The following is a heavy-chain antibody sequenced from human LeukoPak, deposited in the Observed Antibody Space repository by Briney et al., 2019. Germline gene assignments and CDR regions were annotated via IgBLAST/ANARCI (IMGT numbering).Heavy chain of an antibody. J-gene: IGHJ4*02. V-gene: IGHV1-69*05. D-gene: IGHD2-15*01. CDR3: ARVGGTGYCSGGSCYLGY. CDR2: IIPIFGTA. CDR1: GGTFSSYA. Sequence: SVKVSCKASGGTFSSYAISWVRQAPGQGLEWMGGIIPIFGTANYAQKFQGRVTVTTDESTSTAYMELSSLRSEDTAVYYCARVGGTGYCSGGSCYLGYWGQGTLVTVSS.